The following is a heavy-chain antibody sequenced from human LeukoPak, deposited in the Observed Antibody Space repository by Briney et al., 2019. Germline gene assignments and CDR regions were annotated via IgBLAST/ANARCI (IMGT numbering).Heavy chain of an antibody. J-gene: IGHJ6*02. D-gene: IGHD5-12*01. V-gene: IGHV4-61*02. CDR1: GGSISSGSYY. CDR3: ARGRGYSGYDSPLYYYYGMDV. CDR2: IYTSGST. Sequence: SETLSLTCTVSGGSISSGSYYWSWIRQPAGQGLEWIGRIYTSGSTNYNPSLKSRVTISVDTSKNQFSLKLSSVTAADTAVYYCARGRGYSGYDSPLYYYYGMDVWGQGTTVTVSS.